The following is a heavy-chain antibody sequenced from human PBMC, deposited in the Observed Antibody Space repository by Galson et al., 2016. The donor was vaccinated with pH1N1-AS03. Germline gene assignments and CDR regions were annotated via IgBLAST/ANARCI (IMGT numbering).Heavy chain of an antibody. CDR2: INTDSGVT. Sequence: SVKVSCKASGYIFTGFYVHWVRQAPGQGLEWMGWINTDSGVTNYAQKFEAWVTMTRDTSVNTAYMELYGLKSDDTDVYYCARDPRGPWNSATCPTTYYFGMDVWGQGTTVIVSS. J-gene: IGHJ6*02. CDR1: GYIFTGFY. D-gene: IGHD1/OR15-1a*01. CDR3: ARDPRGPWNSATCPTTYYFGMDV. V-gene: IGHV1-2*04.